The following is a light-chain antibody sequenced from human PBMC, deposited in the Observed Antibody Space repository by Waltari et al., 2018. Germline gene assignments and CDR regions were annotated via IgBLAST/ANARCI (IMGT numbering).Light chain of an antibody. Sequence: EIELTQYPGTLSLSPGERATLSCRASQTVSRALAWYQQKPDQAPRLLIYAASSRATGIPDRFSGGGSGTDFSLTISRLEPEDFAVYYCQHYVTLPATFGQGTKVAF. V-gene: IGKV3-20*01. CDR1: QTVSRA. J-gene: IGKJ1*01. CDR2: AAS. CDR3: QHYVTLPAT.